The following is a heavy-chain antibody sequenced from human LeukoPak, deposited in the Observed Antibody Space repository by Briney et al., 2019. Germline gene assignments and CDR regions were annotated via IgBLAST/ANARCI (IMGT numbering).Heavy chain of an antibody. CDR2: INHSGST. CDR1: GGSFSGYY. D-gene: IGHD2-21*02. J-gene: IGHJ6*02. Sequence: SETLSLTCAVYGGSFSGYYWSWIRQPPGKGLEWIGEINHSGSTNYNPSLKSRVTISVDTSKNQFSLKLKSVTAADTAVYYCARGLRVTNYYYYGMDVWGQGTTVTVSS. CDR3: ARGLRVTNYYYYGMDV. V-gene: IGHV4-34*01.